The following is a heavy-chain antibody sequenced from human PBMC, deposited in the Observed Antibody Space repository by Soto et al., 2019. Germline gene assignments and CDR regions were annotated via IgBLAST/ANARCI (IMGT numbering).Heavy chain of an antibody. D-gene: IGHD3-10*01. V-gene: IGHV4-59*01. CDR2: IYYSGST. CDR3: ARASSPSMVRGVIISQNYDYYGMDV. J-gene: IGHJ6*02. Sequence: NLSLTCTVSGGSISSYYWSWIRQPPGKGLEWIGYIYYSGSTNYNPSLKSRVTISVDTSKNQFSLKLSSVTAADTAVYYCARASSPSMVRGVIISQNYDYYGMDVWGQGTTVTVSS. CDR1: GGSISSYY.